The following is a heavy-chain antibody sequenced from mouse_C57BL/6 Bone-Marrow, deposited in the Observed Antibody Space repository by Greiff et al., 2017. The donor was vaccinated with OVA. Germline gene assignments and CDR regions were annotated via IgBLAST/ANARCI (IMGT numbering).Heavy chain of an antibody. D-gene: IGHD2-4*01. CDR1: GYTFTDYC. V-gene: IGHV1-19*01. CDR3: ARLVYYDCYWYFDV. Sequence: EVQLQQPGPVLVKPGASVKMSCKASGYTFTDYCMNWVKQSHGKSLEWIGVITPYNGGTSYNQKFKGKATLTVDKSSSTAYMELNSLTSEDSAVYYCARLVYYDCYWYFDVWGTGTTVTVSS. CDR2: ITPYNGGT. J-gene: IGHJ1*03.